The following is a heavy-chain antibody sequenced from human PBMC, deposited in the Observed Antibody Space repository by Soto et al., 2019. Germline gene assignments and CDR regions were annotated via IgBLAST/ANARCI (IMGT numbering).Heavy chain of an antibody. CDR3: ATDQCYCSSTSCYWYYYGMDV. J-gene: IGHJ6*02. D-gene: IGHD2-2*01. CDR2: IKSKTDGGTT. CDR1: GFTFSNAG. V-gene: IGHV3-15*01. Sequence: GGSLRLSCATYGFTFSNAGMSRVRHAQGMGLEWVGRIKSKTDGGTTDYAAPVKGRFTISRDDSKNTLYLQMNSLKTEDTAVYYCATDQCYCSSTSCYWYYYGMDVWGQVTTVTVS.